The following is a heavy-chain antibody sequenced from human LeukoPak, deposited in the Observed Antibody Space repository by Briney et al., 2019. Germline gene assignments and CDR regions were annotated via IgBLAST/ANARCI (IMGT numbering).Heavy chain of an antibody. D-gene: IGHD2-2*01. V-gene: IGHV1-18*01. CDR1: GYTFTSYG. J-gene: IGHJ1*01. CDR3: ARGRLRASGVGYCSSTSCRWAEYFQH. CDR2: ISAYNGNT. Sequence: GASVKVSCKASGYTFTSYGISWVRQAPGQGLGWMGWISAYNGNTNYAQKLQGRVTMTTDTSTSTAYMELRSLRSDDTAVYYCARGRLRASGVGYCSSTSCRWAEYFQHWGQGTLVTVSS.